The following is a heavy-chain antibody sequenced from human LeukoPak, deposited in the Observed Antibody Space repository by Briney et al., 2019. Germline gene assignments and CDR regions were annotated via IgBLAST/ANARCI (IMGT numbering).Heavy chain of an antibody. Sequence: GGSLRLSCAASGFTFSSYGMHWVRQAPGKGLEWVAVIWYDGSTKYYADSVKGRFTISRDNSKNTLYLQMNSLRAEDTAVYYCARVIGYCSSTSCYAGEYYYYGMDVWGQGTTVTVS. J-gene: IGHJ6*02. V-gene: IGHV3-33*01. CDR2: IWYDGSTK. CDR3: ARVIGYCSSTSCYAGEYYYYGMDV. D-gene: IGHD2-2*01. CDR1: GFTFSSYG.